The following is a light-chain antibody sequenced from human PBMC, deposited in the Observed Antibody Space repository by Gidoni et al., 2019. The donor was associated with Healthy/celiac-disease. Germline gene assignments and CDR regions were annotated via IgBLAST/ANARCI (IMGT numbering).Light chain of an antibody. CDR2: AAS. V-gene: IGKV1-39*01. J-gene: IGKJ3*01. CDR3: QQSNSSPRT. Sequence: DLEVTQSPSSLSASVGDRVPITCRASQSISSYLTWYQQKPGKAPKLLIYAASSLQSGVPSRFSGSGSGTDFTLTISSLQPDDFATYYCQQSNSSPRTFGPGTKVDIK. CDR1: QSISSY.